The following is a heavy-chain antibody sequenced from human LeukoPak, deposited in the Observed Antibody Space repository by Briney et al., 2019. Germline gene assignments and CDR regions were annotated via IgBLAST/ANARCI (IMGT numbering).Heavy chain of an antibody. V-gene: IGHV4-4*02. J-gene: IGHJ4*02. CDR2: IYHSGST. Sequence: PSGTLSLTCAVSGGSISSSNWWSWVRQPPGKGLEWTGEIYHSGSTNYNPSLKSRVTISVDTSKNQFSLKLSSVTAADTAVYYCARAASDPIAAAGTGSENDYWGQGTLVTVSS. D-gene: IGHD6-13*01. CDR3: ARAASDPIAAAGTGSENDY. CDR1: GGSISSSNW.